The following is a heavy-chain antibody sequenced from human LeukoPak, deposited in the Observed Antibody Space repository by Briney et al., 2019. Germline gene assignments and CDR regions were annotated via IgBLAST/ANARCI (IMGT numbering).Heavy chain of an antibody. J-gene: IGHJ3*02. V-gene: IGHV4-59*01. Sequence: SETLSLNCSVSSGSISSYYWSWIRQPPGKGLEWIGYIYYSGSTNYNPSLKSRVTISVDTSKNQFSLKLSSVTPADTAIYYCASTYRLAIFGVPYGFDIWGQGTMVTVSS. CDR3: ASTYRLAIFGVPYGFDI. D-gene: IGHD3-3*01. CDR2: IYYSGST. CDR1: SGSISSYY.